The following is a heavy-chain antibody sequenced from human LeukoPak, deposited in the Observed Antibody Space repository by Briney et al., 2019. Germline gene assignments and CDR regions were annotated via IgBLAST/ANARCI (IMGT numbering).Heavy chain of an antibody. CDR3: ARDLRVVITGSFDS. CDR1: GFSFDDYG. Sequence: GGSLRLSCAASGFSFDDYGLTWVRQSRGKGLEWVPGINWNGDSTDYEDSVKGRFTISRDNAKNTLYQQMNSLRAEDTALYYCARDLRVVITGSFDSWGQGTLVTVSS. CDR2: INWNGDST. D-gene: IGHD3-22*01. V-gene: IGHV3-20*04. J-gene: IGHJ4*02.